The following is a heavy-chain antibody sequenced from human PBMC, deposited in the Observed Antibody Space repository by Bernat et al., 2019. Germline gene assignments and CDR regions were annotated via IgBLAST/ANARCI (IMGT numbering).Heavy chain of an antibody. CDR1: GFTFSSYA. Sequence: QVQLVESGGGVVQPGRSLRLSCAASGFTFSSYAMHWVRQAPGKGLEWVAVISYDGSNKYYADSVKGRFTISRDNSKNTLYLQMNRLRAEDTAVYYCARDYGSGAFDYWGQGTLVTVSS. CDR3: ARDYGSGAFDY. V-gene: IGHV3-30-3*01. D-gene: IGHD3-10*01. CDR2: ISYDGSNK. J-gene: IGHJ4*02.